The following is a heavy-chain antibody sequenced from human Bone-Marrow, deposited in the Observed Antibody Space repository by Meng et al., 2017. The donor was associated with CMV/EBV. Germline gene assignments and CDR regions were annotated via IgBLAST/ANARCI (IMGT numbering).Heavy chain of an antibody. D-gene: IGHD3-10*01. CDR1: GGSISSSSYY. V-gene: IGHV4-39*07. CDR3: ARDALWFPYDY. Sequence: SETLSLTCTVSGGSISSSSYYWAWIRQSPGKGLEWIGSIYYSGSTYYNPSLKSRVTISVDTSKNQFSLKLSSVTAADTAVYYCARDALWFPYDYWGQGTLVTVSS. CDR2: IYYSGST. J-gene: IGHJ4*02.